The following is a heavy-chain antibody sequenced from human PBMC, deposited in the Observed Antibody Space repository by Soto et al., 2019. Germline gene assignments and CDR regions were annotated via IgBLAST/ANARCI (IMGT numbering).Heavy chain of an antibody. J-gene: IGHJ4*02. CDR3: AKILDSAGLDY. V-gene: IGHV3-23*01. CDR1: GFIFSSYA. CDR2: ISGSVAGT. D-gene: IGHD6-13*01. Sequence: GGSLRLSCAASGFIFSSYAMSWVRQAPGKGLEWVSSISGSVAGTYYADSVKGRFTISRDNSKDTLYLQTNSLRAEDTAVYFCAKILDSAGLDYWGQGTLVTVSS.